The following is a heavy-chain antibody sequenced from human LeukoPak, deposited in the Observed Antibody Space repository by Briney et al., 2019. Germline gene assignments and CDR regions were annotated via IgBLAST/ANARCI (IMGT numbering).Heavy chain of an antibody. CDR2: VNWSPGSE. CDR3: ARESHYYYYMDV. V-gene: IGHV3-9*01. J-gene: IGHJ6*03. CDR1: GFIFNEYA. Sequence: PGGSLRLSCAASGFIFNEYAMHWVRQAPGKGLEWVSSVNWSPGSEAYADSVKGRFTISRDNAKNALYLQMNSLRVEDTAVYFCARESHYYYYMDVWGKGTTVTVSS.